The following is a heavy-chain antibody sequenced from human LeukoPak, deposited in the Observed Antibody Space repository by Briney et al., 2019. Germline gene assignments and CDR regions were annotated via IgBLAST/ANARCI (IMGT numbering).Heavy chain of an antibody. CDR3: ARGGFGIVVVSAIDY. V-gene: IGHV3-74*01. CDR1: GFTFRNYW. Sequence: PGGSLRLSCAASGFTFRNYWMHWVRQAPGKGLQWVSRINSDGSSTTYADSVKGRFTMSRDNAKNTLYLQMNSLRAEDTAVYYCARGGFGIVVVSAIDYWGQGTLVTVSS. J-gene: IGHJ4*02. CDR2: INSDGSST. D-gene: IGHD2-21*01.